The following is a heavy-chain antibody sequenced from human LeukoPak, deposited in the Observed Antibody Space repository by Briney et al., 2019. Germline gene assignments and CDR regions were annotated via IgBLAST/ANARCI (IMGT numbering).Heavy chain of an antibody. D-gene: IGHD3-22*01. CDR1: GYTFTSYW. CDR2: IHPGDSKT. Sequence: GESLKISCQGSGYTFTSYWIGWVRQMPGKGLEWMGIIHPGDSKTRYSLSIQGQVTISADRSITTAYLQWSSLKASDTAMYYCARVRTSRDSSIYRGLDSWGPGTLVTVSS. J-gene: IGHJ4*02. V-gene: IGHV5-51*01. CDR3: ARVRTSRDSSIYRGLDS.